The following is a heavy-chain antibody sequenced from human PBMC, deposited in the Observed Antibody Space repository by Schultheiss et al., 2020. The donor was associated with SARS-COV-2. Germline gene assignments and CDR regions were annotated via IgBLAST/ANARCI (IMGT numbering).Heavy chain of an antibody. V-gene: IGHV4-31*03. CDR1: GGSISSGGYY. D-gene: IGHD6-13*01. CDR3: AREEFSSSWTGVYYYYGMDV. Sequence: SETLSLTCTVSGGSISSGGYYWSWIRQHPGKGLEWIGYIYYSGSTYYNPSLKSRVTISVDKSKNQFSLQLNSVTPEDTAVYYCAREEFSSSWTGVYYYYGMDVWGQGTTVTVSS. CDR2: IYYSGST. J-gene: IGHJ6*02.